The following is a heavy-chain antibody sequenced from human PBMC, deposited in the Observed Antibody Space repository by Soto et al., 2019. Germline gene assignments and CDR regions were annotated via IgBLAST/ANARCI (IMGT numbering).Heavy chain of an antibody. J-gene: IGHJ4*02. V-gene: IGHV3-23*01. CDR1: GFTFSRFA. CDR3: AGIYYYSSGGYFYFDY. Sequence: PGGSLRLSCAASGFTFSRFAMSWVRQAPGKGLEWVSGISYSGGSTYYADSVKGRFTISRDNSKNTLYLQMNSLRAEDTAVYYCAGIYYYSSGGYFYFDYWGQGTLVTVSS. D-gene: IGHD3-10*01. CDR2: ISYSGGST.